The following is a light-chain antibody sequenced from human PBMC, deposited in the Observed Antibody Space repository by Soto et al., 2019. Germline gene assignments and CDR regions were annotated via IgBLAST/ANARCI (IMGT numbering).Light chain of an antibody. CDR1: SSHVGRYNY. CDR3: SSYTSSSTVV. CDR2: DVS. J-gene: IGLJ2*01. Sequence: QSVLTHPASVSGSPGHPITISCTGTSSHVGRYNYVSWYQQHPGKAPKLMIYDVSNRPSGVSNRFSGSKSGNTASLTISVLQAEDEADYYCSSYTSSSTVVFGGGTKVTVL. V-gene: IGLV2-14*01.